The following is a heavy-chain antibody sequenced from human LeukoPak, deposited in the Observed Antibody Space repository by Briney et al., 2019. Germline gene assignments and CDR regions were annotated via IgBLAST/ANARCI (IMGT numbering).Heavy chain of an antibody. CDR2: IYSSGAT. CDR3: ARDFGLIAVVAAFDI. CDR1: GGSVSGSSYY. J-gene: IGHJ3*02. V-gene: IGHV4-39*07. D-gene: IGHD3-22*01. Sequence: SETLSLTCTVSGGSVSGSSYYWGRIRQPPGKGLEWIGSIYSSGATYYNPSLKSRVTISVDTSKNQFSLKLSSVTAADTAVYYCARDFGLIAVVAAFDIWGQGTMVTVSS.